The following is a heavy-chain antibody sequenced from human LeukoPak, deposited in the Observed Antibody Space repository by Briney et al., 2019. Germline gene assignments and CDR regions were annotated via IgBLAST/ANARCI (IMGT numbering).Heavy chain of an antibody. Sequence: GGSLRLSCAASGFSFDDYGMSWVRQAPGKGLEWVSGINWNGGRADYADSVKGRFTISRDNAKNSLYLQMNGLRAEDTALYYCARYDYSNYVGYYDHWGQGTLVTVSS. J-gene: IGHJ4*02. V-gene: IGHV3-20*04. CDR2: INWNGGRA. CDR3: ARYDYSNYVGYYDH. CDR1: GFSFDDYG. D-gene: IGHD4-11*01.